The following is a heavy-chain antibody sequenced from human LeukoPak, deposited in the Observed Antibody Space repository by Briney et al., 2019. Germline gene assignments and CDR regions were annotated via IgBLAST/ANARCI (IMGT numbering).Heavy chain of an antibody. D-gene: IGHD5-18*01. V-gene: IGHV4-59*01. J-gene: IGHJ5*02. CDR2: IYYSGST. Sequence: SETLSLTCTVSGTSINSYNWNWIRQPPGKGLEWIGYIYYSGSTNYNPSLKSRVTISIDTSKNQFSLKLSSVTAADTAMYYCAREPTTRGYNYAYRGFDPWDLGTLVTVSS. CDR1: GTSINSYN. CDR3: AREPTTRGYNYAYRGFDP.